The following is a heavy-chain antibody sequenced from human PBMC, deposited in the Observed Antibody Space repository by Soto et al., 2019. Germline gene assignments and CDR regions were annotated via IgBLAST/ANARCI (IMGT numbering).Heavy chain of an antibody. CDR1: GFTFNDAW. CDR3: TTGLSSGHDSFDF. V-gene: IGHV3-15*01. J-gene: IGHJ4*02. Sequence: EVPLVESGGGLVKPGGSLRLSCAASGFTFNDAWMSWVRQAPGMGLEWVGRIKRKTDGGTTDYAAPVKGRFTISRDDSKNTLYLQINSLQTEDTAIYFCTTGLSSGHDSFDFWGQGTLVTVSS. CDR2: IKRKTDGGTT. D-gene: IGHD3-22*01.